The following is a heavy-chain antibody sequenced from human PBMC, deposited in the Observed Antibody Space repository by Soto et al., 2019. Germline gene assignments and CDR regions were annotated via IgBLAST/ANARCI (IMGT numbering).Heavy chain of an antibody. V-gene: IGHV4-34*01. CDR1: GGSFSGYY. CDR3: ARCYGRNFDY. J-gene: IGHJ4*02. CDR2: INHSGST. D-gene: IGHD2-2*01. Sequence: QVQLQQWGAGLLKPSETLSLTCAVYGGSFSGYYWSWIRQPPGKGLEWIGEINHSGSTNYNPSLXGXAXIXXDTSKNQFSLKLSSVTAADTAVYYCARCYGRNFDYWGQGTLVTVSS.